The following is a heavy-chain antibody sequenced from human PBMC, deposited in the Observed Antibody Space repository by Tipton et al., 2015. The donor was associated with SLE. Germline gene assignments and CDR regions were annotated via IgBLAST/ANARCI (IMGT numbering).Heavy chain of an antibody. D-gene: IGHD3-16*01. V-gene: IGHV4-38-2*02. Sequence: TLSLTCTVSGYSITSGYYWGWIRQPPGKGLEWIGSMSQTGITYYNPTLMSRVTISGDTSKNQFFLNLRSVPASDAAVYYCASGGGNYYFDFWGQGTRVTVSS. J-gene: IGHJ4*02. CDR1: GYSITSGYY. CDR3: ASGGGNYYFDF. CDR2: MSQTGIT.